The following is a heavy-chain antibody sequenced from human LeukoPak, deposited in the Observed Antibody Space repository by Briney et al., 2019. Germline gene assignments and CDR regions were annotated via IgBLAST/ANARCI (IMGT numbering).Heavy chain of an antibody. CDR3: ARDLYSSSWSNWFDP. CDR1: GYTFTGYY. J-gene: IGHJ5*02. CDR2: INPNSGGT. D-gene: IGHD6-13*01. Sequence: ASVKVSCKASGYTFTGYYLHWVRQAPGQGLEWMGWINPNSGGTNYAQKFQGRVTMTRDTSISTAYMELSRLRSDDTAVYYCARDLYSSSWSNWFDPWGQGTLVTVSS. V-gene: IGHV1-2*02.